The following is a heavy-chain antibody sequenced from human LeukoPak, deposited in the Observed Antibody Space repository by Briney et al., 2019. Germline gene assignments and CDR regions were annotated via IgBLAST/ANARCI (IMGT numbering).Heavy chain of an antibody. J-gene: IGHJ4*02. D-gene: IGHD6-19*01. CDR3: ARAPSPLAVAGTDY. CDR1: GFTFSNAW. Sequence: GSLRLSCAASGFTFSNAWMNWVRQAPGKGLEWVSSISSSSSYIYYADSVKGRFTISRDNAKNSLYLQMNSLRAEDTAVYYCARAPSPLAVAGTDYWGQGTLVTVSS. V-gene: IGHV3-21*01. CDR2: ISSSSSYI.